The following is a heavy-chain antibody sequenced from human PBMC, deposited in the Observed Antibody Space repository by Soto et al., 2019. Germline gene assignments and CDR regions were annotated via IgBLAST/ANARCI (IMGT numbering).Heavy chain of an antibody. V-gene: IGHV5-51*01. CDR2: IYPGDSDT. D-gene: IGHD3-22*01. CDR3: ARLSYDSSGHSYWYFDL. CDR1: GYSFTSYW. Sequence: LGESLKISCKGSGYSFTSYWIGWVRQMPGKGLEWMGIIYPGDSDTRYSPSFQGQVTISADKSISTAYLQWSSLKASDTAMYYCARLSYDSSGHSYWYFDLWGRGTLVTVSS. J-gene: IGHJ2*01.